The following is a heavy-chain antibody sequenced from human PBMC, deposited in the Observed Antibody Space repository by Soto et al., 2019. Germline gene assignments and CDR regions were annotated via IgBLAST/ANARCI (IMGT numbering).Heavy chain of an antibody. CDR2: ISAYNGNT. CDR3: ARVSYDFRSGYYARPPDY. J-gene: IGHJ4*02. CDR1: GYTFTSYG. Sequence: GASVKVSCKASGYTFTSYGISWVRQAPGQGLEWMGWISAYNGNTNYAQKLQGRVTMTTDTSTSTAYMELRSLRSDDTAVYYCARVSYDFRSGYYARPPDYWGQGTLVTVSS. V-gene: IGHV1-18*04. D-gene: IGHD3-3*01.